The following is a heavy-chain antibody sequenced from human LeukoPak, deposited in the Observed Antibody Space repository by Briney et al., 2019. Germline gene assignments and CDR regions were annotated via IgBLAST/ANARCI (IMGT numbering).Heavy chain of an antibody. V-gene: IGHV4-34*01. CDR1: GGSFIGYY. J-gene: IGHJ6*04. CDR2: INHSGST. Sequence: SETLSLTCAVYGGSFIGYYWSWIRQPPGKGLEWIGEINHSGSTNYNPSLKSRVTISVDTSKNQFSLKLSSVTDADTAVYYCARAPTLLRYFDWLSDVWGKGTTVTVSS. CDR3: ARAPTLLRYFDWLSDV. D-gene: IGHD3-9*01.